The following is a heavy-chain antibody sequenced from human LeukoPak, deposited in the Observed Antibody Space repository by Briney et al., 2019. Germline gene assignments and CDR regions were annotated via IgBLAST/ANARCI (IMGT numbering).Heavy chain of an antibody. Sequence: PSETLSLTCTVSGGSISSYYWNWIRQPPGKGLEWIGYIYYSGSTNYNPSLKSRVTISVDTSKNQFSLKLSSVTAAGTAVYYCARDVGATPGWFDPWGQGSLVTVSS. CDR2: IYYSGST. D-gene: IGHD1-26*01. CDR1: GGSISSYY. V-gene: IGHV4-59*01. J-gene: IGHJ5*02. CDR3: ARDVGATPGWFDP.